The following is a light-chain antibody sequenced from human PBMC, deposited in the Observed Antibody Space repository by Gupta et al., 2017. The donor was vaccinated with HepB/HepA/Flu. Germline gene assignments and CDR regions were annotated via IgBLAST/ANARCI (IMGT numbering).Light chain of an antibody. CDR3: QQYDNLPCS. CDR2: DAS. CDR1: QDISNY. Sequence: DIQITQSPSSLSASVVYRVTITCQASQDISNYLNWYQQKPGKSPKLLIYDASNLETGVPSRFSGSGSGTDFTFTISSLQPEDIGTYYCQQYDNLPCSFGQGTKLEIK. V-gene: IGKV1-33*01. J-gene: IGKJ2*04.